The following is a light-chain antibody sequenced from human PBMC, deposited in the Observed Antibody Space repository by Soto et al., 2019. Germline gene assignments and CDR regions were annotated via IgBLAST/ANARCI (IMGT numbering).Light chain of an antibody. J-gene: IGLJ2*01. V-gene: IGLV1-44*01. CDR3: AAWDDSLNGVV. CDR2: NND. Sequence: QSVLTQPPSASGTPGQRVTISCSGSSSNIGDNAVNWYQQLPGTAPKPLIYNNDQRPSGVPDRFSGSQSGASASLAISGLRSEDEADYYCAAWDDSLNGVVFGGGTKLTVL. CDR1: SSNIGDNA.